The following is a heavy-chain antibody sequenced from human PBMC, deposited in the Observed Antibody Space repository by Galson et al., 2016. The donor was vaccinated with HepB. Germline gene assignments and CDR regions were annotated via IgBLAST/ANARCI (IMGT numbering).Heavy chain of an antibody. Sequence: VQVSCKASGYTFINYYMHWVRQAPGQGLEWMGIGNPRTGSTSYAQKFQDRVTVTRDTSTSTVYMELSSLRSEDTAVYYCARDRGPNSLKGYGMDVWGQGTTVTVSS. D-gene: IGHD3-10*01. CDR3: ARDRGPNSLKGYGMDV. CDR1: GYTFINYY. J-gene: IGHJ6*02. CDR2: GNPRTGST. V-gene: IGHV1-46*01.